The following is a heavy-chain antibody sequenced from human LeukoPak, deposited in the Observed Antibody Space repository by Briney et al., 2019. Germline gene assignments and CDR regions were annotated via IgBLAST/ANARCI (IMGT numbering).Heavy chain of an antibody. D-gene: IGHD3-22*01. CDR1: GVSISSSSYY. CDR3: AGSGYQDPFDY. CDR2: LYYSGST. V-gene: IGHV4-39*07. Sequence: PSETLSLTCTVSGVSISSSSYYWGWIRQPPGKGLEWIGSLYYSGSTYYNPSLKSRVTISVDTSKNQFSLKLSSVTAADTAVYYCAGSGYQDPFDYWGQGTLVTVSS. J-gene: IGHJ4*02.